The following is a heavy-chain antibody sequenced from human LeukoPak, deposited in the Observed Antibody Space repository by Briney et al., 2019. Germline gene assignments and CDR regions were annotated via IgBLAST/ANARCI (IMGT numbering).Heavy chain of an antibody. CDR1: GFTFSSYS. CDR3: AKDRDGYNPYAFDI. J-gene: IGHJ3*02. Sequence: PGGSLRLSCAASGFTFSSYSMNWVRQAPGKGLEWVSSISSSSSYIYYADSVKGRFTISRDNSKNTLYLQMNSLRAEDTAVYYCAKDRDGYNPYAFDIWGQGTMVTVSS. V-gene: IGHV3-21*04. D-gene: IGHD5-24*01. CDR2: ISSSSSYI.